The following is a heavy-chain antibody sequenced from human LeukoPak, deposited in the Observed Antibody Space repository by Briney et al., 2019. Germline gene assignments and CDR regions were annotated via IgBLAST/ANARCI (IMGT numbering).Heavy chain of an antibody. V-gene: IGHV3-74*01. J-gene: IGHJ4*02. CDR1: GFTFSSYW. Sequence: PGGSLRLPCAASGFTFSSYWMHWVRQAPGKGLVWVSRINSDGSGTSYADSVKGRFTISRDNAKNTLYLQMNSLRAEDTAVYYCARTSIMITFGGDPGFDYWGQGTLVTVSS. CDR3: ARTSIMITFGGDPGFDY. CDR2: INSDGSGT. D-gene: IGHD3-16*01.